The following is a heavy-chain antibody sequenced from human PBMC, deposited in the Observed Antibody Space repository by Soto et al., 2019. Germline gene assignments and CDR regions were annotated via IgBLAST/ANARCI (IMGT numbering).Heavy chain of an antibody. CDR2: INSDGSST. V-gene: IGHV3-74*01. CDR3: ARQDGYSGYFYYYGMDV. D-gene: IGHD5-12*01. CDR1: GFTFSSYW. J-gene: IGHJ6*02. Sequence: PGGSLRLSCAASGFTFSSYWMHWVRQAPGKGLVWVSHINSDGSSTSYADSVKGRFTISRDNAKNTLYLQMNSLRAEDTAVYYCARQDGYSGYFYYYGMDVWGQGTTVTVSS.